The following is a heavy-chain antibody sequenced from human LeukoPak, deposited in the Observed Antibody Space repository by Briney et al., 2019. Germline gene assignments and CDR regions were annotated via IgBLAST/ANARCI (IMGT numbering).Heavy chain of an antibody. CDR2: INWNGGRT. J-gene: IGHJ4*02. V-gene: IGHV3-20*04. CDR1: GFTFDDYG. Sequence: GTGGPLRLSCAASGFTFDDYGMSWVGQAPGKGLEGVAGINWNGGRTGYVDSVKGRFTISRDNAKTSLYLKMNSLRAEDTALYYCARDQGGTGSWYEGEGYWGQGTLVTVSS. D-gene: IGHD6-13*01. CDR3: ARDQGGTGSWYEGEGY.